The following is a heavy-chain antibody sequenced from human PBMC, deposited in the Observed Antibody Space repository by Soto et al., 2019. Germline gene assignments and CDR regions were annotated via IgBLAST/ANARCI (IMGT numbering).Heavy chain of an antibody. CDR1: GFTFGAHP. CDR2: ISGYGGST. J-gene: IGHJ4*02. CDR3: AKQRTTVTASFDY. D-gene: IGHD4-17*01. V-gene: IGHV3-23*01. Sequence: EVQLLESGGGLVQPGGSLTVSCAASGFTFGAHPMSWVRLAPGKGLEWVSTISGYGGSTYYPDSLKGRFIISRDNSKNTLYLQITTLQAEDTAIYFCAKQRTTVTASFDYWGQGTLVTVSS.